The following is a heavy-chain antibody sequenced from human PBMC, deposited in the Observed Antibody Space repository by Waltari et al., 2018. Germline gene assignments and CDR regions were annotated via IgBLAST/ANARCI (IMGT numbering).Heavy chain of an antibody. CDR2: IYYSGST. Sequence: QLQLQESGPGLVKPSETLSLTCTVSGASISRSSYYWGWIRQPPGKGLEWIGSIYYSGSTYYNPSLKSRVTISVDTSKNQFSLKLSSVTAADTAVYYCARRGYDSSGYSRYFDYWGQGTLVTVSS. CDR3: ARRGYDSSGYSRYFDY. CDR1: GASISRSSYY. D-gene: IGHD3-22*01. J-gene: IGHJ4*02. V-gene: IGHV4-39*07.